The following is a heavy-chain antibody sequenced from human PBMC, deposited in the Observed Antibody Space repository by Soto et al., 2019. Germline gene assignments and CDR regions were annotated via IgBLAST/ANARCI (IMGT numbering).Heavy chain of an antibody. J-gene: IGHJ6*01. D-gene: IGHD4-4*01. CDR3: AVGGNYLSMDV. CDR1: GYTFTSYY. Sequence: QVQLVQSGAEVKKPGASVKVSCKASGYTFTSYYMHWVRLAPGQGLEWMGIINPDGGGTSYAQQFQGRVIMTTDTTTSPVYMEMSSLRSEDTAVYDGAVGGNYLSMDVWGQGTTVTVSS. V-gene: IGHV1-46*01. CDR2: INPDGGGT.